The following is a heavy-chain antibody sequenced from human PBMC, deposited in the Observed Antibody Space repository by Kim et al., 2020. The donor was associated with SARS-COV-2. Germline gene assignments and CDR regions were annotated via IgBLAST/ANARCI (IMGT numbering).Heavy chain of an antibody. V-gene: IGHV4-31*03. CDR2: IYYSGST. J-gene: IGHJ4*02. Sequence: SETLSLTCTVSGGSISSGGYYWSWIRQHPGKGLEWIGYIYYSGSTYYNPSLKSRVTISVDTSKNQFSLKLSSVTAADTAVYYCAREGCSGGSCYPSFDYWGQGTLVTVSS. D-gene: IGHD2-15*01. CDR1: GGSISSGGYY. CDR3: AREGCSGGSCYPSFDY.